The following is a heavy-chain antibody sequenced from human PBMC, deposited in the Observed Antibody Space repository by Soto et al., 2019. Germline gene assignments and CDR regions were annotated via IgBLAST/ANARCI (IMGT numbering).Heavy chain of an antibody. CDR3: AKDRGAPDYYFDY. V-gene: IGHV3-30*18. CDR1: GFTFSSYG. D-gene: IGHD3-10*01. J-gene: IGHJ4*02. CDR2: ISYDGSNK. Sequence: GGSLRLSCAASGFTFSSYGMHWVRQAPGKGLEWVAVISYDGSNKYYADSVKGRFTITRDNSKNTLYLQMNSLRAEDTAVYYCAKDRGAPDYYFDYWGQGTLVTVSS.